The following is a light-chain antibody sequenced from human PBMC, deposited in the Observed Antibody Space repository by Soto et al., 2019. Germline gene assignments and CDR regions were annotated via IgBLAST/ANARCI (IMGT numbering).Light chain of an antibody. J-gene: IGLJ1*01. Sequence: QSVLTQTASVSGSPGQSITISCTGTSSDVGGYKHVSWYQQHPGKAPKLMIYEVSNRPSGISIRFSGSKSGNTASLTISGLQAEDEADYYCSSHTSSNTLVFGTGTKVPVL. CDR3: SSHTSSNTLV. V-gene: IGLV2-14*01. CDR2: EVS. CDR1: SSDVGGYKH.